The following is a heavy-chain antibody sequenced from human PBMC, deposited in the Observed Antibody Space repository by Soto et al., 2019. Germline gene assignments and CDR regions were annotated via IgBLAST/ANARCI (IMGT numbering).Heavy chain of an antibody. CDR3: ARWGTTGGLDV. V-gene: IGHV3-33*05. J-gene: IGHJ4*02. D-gene: IGHD3-16*01. CDR1: GFTFRSYV. CDR2: TSYDGSNN. Sequence: QVQLVESGGGVVQPGTSLRLSCVGSGFTFRSYVIHWVRQAPGKGLEWVALTSYDGSNNFYGDSVKGRFTISTHNSRNTVELQMDRLTFEDPALYFCARWGTTGGLDVWGQGTLVSVSS.